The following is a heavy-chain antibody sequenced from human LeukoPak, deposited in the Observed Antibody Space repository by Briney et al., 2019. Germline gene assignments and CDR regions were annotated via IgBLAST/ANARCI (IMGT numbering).Heavy chain of an antibody. CDR2: INQDGSGT. D-gene: IGHD1-26*01. J-gene: IGHJ5*02. Sequence: GGSLRLSCAVSGFTFSSYWMSWARQAPGKGLEWVANINQDGSGTYYVDSVKGRFTISRDNAKNSLYLQMNSLRAEDTAVYNCARVKVSTTNWFDPWGQGTLVTVSS. CDR1: GFTFSSYW. V-gene: IGHV3-7*05. CDR3: ARVKVSTTNWFDP.